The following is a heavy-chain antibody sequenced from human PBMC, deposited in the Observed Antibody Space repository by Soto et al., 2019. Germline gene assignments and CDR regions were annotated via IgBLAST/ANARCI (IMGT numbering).Heavy chain of an antibody. Sequence: QVQLVESGGGVVQPERSLRLSCVATGLTFSNYGIHWVRQAPGRGLEGVEVIWHDGSQKYSADSVRGRFTISRDNSKNTVYLQMNSLRAEDTAVYYCEGRDDPFHVWGQGTMVTVSS. CDR3: EGRDDPFHV. CDR2: IWHDGSQK. J-gene: IGHJ3*01. CDR1: GLTFSNYG. V-gene: IGHV3-33*01.